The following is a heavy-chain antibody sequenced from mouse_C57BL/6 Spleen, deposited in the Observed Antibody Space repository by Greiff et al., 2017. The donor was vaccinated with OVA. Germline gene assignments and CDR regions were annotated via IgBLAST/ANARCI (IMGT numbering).Heavy chain of an antibody. J-gene: IGHJ1*03. D-gene: IGHD1-1*01. CDR1: GFTFSSYG. Sequence: EVNLVESGGDLVKPGGSLKLSCAASGFTFSSYGMSWVRQTPDKRLEWVATISSGGSYTYYPDSVKGRFTISRDNAKNTLYLQMSSLKSEDTAMYYCARSSYYGSSYRYFDVWGTGTTVTVSS. CDR2: ISSGGSYT. CDR3: ARSSYYGSSYRYFDV. V-gene: IGHV5-6*01.